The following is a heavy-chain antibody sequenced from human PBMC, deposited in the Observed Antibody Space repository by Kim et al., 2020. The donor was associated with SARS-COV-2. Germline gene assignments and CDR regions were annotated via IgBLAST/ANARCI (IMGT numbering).Heavy chain of an antibody. Sequence: SVKVSCKASGGTFSSYAISWMRQAPGQGLEWMGRIIPILGIANYAQKFQGRVTITADKSTSTAYMELSSLRSEDTAVYYCAREEGGDFWSGYPRAFDIWGQGTMVTVSS. D-gene: IGHD3-3*01. CDR3: AREEGGDFWSGYPRAFDI. V-gene: IGHV1-69*04. CDR1: GGTFSSYA. CDR2: IIPILGIA. J-gene: IGHJ3*02.